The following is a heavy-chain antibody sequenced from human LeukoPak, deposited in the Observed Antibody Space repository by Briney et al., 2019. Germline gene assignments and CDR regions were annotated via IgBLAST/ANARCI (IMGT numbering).Heavy chain of an antibody. CDR3: AKDRRGDYYYYMDV. J-gene: IGHJ6*03. CDR1: GFTFSSYG. V-gene: IGHV3-30*02. D-gene: IGHD5-24*01. Sequence: GGSLRLSCAASGFTFSSYGMHWVRQAPGKGREWVAFIRYDGSNKYYADSVKGRFTISRDNSKNTLYLQMNSLRAEDAAVYYCAKDRRGDYYYYMDVWGKGTTATVSS. CDR2: IRYDGSNK.